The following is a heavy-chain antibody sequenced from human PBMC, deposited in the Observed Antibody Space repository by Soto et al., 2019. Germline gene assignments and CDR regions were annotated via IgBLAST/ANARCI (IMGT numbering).Heavy chain of an antibody. CDR1: GYTFTSYG. CDR3: ASSRITMVRGNDPLDY. D-gene: IGHD3-10*01. CDR2: ISAYNGNT. V-gene: IGHV1-18*01. Sequence: QVQLVQSGAEVKKPGASVKVSCKASGYTFTSYGISWVRQAPGQGLEWMGWISAYNGNTNYAQKLQGRVTMTTDTSTSTAYMELRSLRSDDTAVYYCASSRITMVRGNDPLDYWGQGTLVTVSS. J-gene: IGHJ4*02.